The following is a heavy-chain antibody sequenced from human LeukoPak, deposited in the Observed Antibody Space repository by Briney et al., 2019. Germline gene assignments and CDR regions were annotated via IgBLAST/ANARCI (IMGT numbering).Heavy chain of an antibody. J-gene: IGHJ6*03. CDR3: ATTDYDFMSGSYYMDV. CDR2: TIPILGTT. CDR1: GGTFRSYA. Sequence: AAVKVSCKASGGTFRSYAITWVRQAPGQGPEWMGRTIPILGTTKYTQKFQGRLTITTDESTSTAYMELSSLISEDTAVYFCATTDYDFMSGSYYMDVWGKGTTVIVSS. V-gene: IGHV1-69*11. D-gene: IGHD3-3*01.